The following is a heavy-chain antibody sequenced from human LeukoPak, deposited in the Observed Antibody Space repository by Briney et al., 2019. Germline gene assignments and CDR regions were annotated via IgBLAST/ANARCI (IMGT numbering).Heavy chain of an antibody. CDR2: ISAYNGNT. J-gene: IGHJ6*03. CDR1: GYTFTSYG. CDR3: ARDRAEYSSGWYKQNYYYYMDV. D-gene: IGHD6-19*01. Sequence: GASVTVSCKASGYTFTSYGISWVRQAPGQGLEWMGWISAYNGNTNYAQKLQGRVTMTTDTSTSTAYMELRSLRSDDTAVYYCARDRAEYSSGWYKQNYYYYMDVWGKGTTVTVSS. V-gene: IGHV1-18*01.